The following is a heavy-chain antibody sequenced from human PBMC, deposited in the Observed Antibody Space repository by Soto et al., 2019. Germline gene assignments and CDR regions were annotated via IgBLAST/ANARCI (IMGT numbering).Heavy chain of an antibody. CDR1: GAPFSGYY. CDR3: TVRDEVTSYYINH. Sequence: SSETLSITCAVYGAPFSGYYWTWIRQPPGKGLEWIGEINHTGSTKYNPSLKSRVTISLDTSKNQFSLSLRSVTAADTATYFCTVRDEVTSYYINHWGRGTLVTVSS. V-gene: IGHV4-34*01. J-gene: IGHJ4*02. D-gene: IGHD2-21*02. CDR2: INHTGST.